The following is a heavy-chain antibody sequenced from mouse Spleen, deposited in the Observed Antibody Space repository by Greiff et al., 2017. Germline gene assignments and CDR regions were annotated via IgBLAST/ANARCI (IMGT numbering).Heavy chain of an antibody. Sequence: QVQLQQPGAELVRPGSSVKLSCKASGYTFTSYWMHWVKQRPIQGLEWIGNIDPSDSETHYNQKFKDKATLTVDKSSSTAYMQLSSLTSEDSAVYYCAISTTVVATGYFDVWGTGTTVTVSS. CDR2: IDPSDSET. CDR1: GYTFTSYW. V-gene: IGHV1-52*01. J-gene: IGHJ1*03. D-gene: IGHD1-1*01. CDR3: AISTTVVATGYFDV.